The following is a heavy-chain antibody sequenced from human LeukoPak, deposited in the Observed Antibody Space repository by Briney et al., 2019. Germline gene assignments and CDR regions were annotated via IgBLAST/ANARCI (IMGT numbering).Heavy chain of an antibody. CDR3: ARDGSYYDILTGYLY. J-gene: IGHJ4*02. D-gene: IGHD3-9*01. CDR2: ISAYNGNT. CDR1: GYTFTSYG. V-gene: IGHV1-18*01. Sequence: ASVTVSCKASGYTFTSYGISWVRQAPGQGLGWMGWISAYNGNTNYAQKLQGRVTMTTDTSTSTAYMELRSLRSDDTAVYYCARDGSYYDILTGYLYWGQGTLVTVSS.